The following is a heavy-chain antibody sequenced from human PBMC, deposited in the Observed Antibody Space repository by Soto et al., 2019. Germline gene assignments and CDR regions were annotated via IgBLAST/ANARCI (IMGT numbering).Heavy chain of an antibody. CDR1: GYSFTSYW. Sequence: LGESLKISCKGSGYSFTSYWIGWVRQMPGKGLEWMGIIYPGDSDTRYSPSFQGQVTISADKSISTAYLQWSSLKASDTAMYYCARVYPIDYGDYVGWFDPWGQGTLVTVSS. D-gene: IGHD4-17*01. V-gene: IGHV5-51*01. CDR2: IYPGDSDT. CDR3: ARVYPIDYGDYVGWFDP. J-gene: IGHJ5*02.